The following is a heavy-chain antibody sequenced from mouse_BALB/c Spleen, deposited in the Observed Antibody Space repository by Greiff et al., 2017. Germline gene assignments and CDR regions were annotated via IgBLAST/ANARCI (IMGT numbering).Heavy chain of an antibody. CDR3: ATKLGY. D-gene: IGHD4-1*01. J-gene: IGHJ2*01. V-gene: IGHV1-69*02. Sequence: QVQLQQPGAELVKPGASVKLSCKASGYTFTSYSMHWVKQRPGQGLEWIGEIDPSDSYTNYNQKFKGKATLTVDKSSSTAYMQLSSLTSEDSAVYCSATKLGYWGQGTTLTVSS. CDR2: IDPSDSYT. CDR1: GYTFTSYS.